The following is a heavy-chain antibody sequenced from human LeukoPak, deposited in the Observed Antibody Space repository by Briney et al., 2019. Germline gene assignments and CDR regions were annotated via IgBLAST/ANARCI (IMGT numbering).Heavy chain of an antibody. V-gene: IGHV3-23*01. CDR1: GFTFTNYA. CDR2: ISGSGSST. J-gene: IGHJ4*02. Sequence: PGGSLRLSCAASGFTFTNYAMSWVRQAPGKGLEWVSAISGSGSSTYYTASVKGRFTISRDNSKNTLDLQMNSLRAEDTAVYYCAKGGDYYEPLGGYWGQGTLVTVSS. CDR3: AKGGDYYEPLGGY. D-gene: IGHD3-22*01.